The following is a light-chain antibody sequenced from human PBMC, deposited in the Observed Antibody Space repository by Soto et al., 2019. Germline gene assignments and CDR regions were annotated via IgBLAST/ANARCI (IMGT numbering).Light chain of an antibody. Sequence: QSALTQPASVSGSPGQSITISCTGTSSDVGRYNYVSWYQQYPGKAPKLMIYDVSHRPSGISNRFSGSKSANTASLTISGLQPEDEADSYCSTYTSRDTLIFGGGTNLTVL. J-gene: IGLJ2*01. CDR3: STYTSRDTLI. V-gene: IGLV2-14*01. CDR1: SSDVGRYNY. CDR2: DVS.